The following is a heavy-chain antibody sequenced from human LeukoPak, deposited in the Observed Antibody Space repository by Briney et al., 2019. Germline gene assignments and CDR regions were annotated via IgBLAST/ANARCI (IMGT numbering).Heavy chain of an antibody. Sequence: GGSLRLSCVGSGFAFSSFAMSWVRQAPGKGLEWVSPISASGGSTYYADSVKGRFTISRDNSKNTVDLQMNSLSADDTAVYYCAKIYGSGSYNNFFEYWGQGTLVPVSS. CDR3: AKIYGSGSYNNFFEY. CDR2: ISASGGST. D-gene: IGHD3-10*01. J-gene: IGHJ4*02. V-gene: IGHV3-23*01. CDR1: GFAFSSFA.